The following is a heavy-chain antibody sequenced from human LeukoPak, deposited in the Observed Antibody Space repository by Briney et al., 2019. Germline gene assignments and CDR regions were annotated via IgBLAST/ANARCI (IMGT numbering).Heavy chain of an antibody. CDR3: ARGQESSGNVGEDEFDY. V-gene: IGHV3-21*01. J-gene: IGHJ4*02. CDR2: ISSSSSYI. D-gene: IGHD3-22*01. CDR1: GFTFSSYS. Sequence: GGSLRLSCAASGFTFSSYSMNWVRQAPGKGLEWVSSISSSSSYIYYADSVKGRFTISRDNAKNSLYLQMNSLRAEDTAVYYCARGQESSGNVGEDEFDYWGQGTLVTVSS.